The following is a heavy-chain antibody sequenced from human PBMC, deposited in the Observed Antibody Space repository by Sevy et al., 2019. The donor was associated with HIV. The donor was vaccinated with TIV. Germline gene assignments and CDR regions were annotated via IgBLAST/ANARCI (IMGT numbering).Heavy chain of an antibody. CDR3: ARAVASRNDAFDI. CDR2: ISGSGGST. Sequence: GGSLRLSCAASGLTFSSYAMSWVRQAPGKGLEWVSPISGSGGSTYYADSVKGRFTISRDNSKNTLYLQMNSLRAEDTAVYYCARAVASRNDAFDIWGQGTMVTVSS. D-gene: IGHD6-19*01. V-gene: IGHV3-23*01. CDR1: GLTFSSYA. J-gene: IGHJ3*02.